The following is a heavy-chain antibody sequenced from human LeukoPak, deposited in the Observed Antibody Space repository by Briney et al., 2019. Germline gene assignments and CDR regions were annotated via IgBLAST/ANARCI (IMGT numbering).Heavy chain of an antibody. CDR3: ARDRYDFWSRYDY. D-gene: IGHD3-3*01. V-gene: IGHV3-48*01. CDR2: ISSSSSTI. CDR1: GFTFSSYS. J-gene: IGHJ4*02. Sequence: GGSLRLSCAASGFTFSSYSMNWVRQAPGKGLEWVSYISSSSSTIYYADSVKGRFTISRDNAKNSLYLQMNSLRAEDTAVYYCARDRYDFWSRYDYWGQGTLVTVSS.